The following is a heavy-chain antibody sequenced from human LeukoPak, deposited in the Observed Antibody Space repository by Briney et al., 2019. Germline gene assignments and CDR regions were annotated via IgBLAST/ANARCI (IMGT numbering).Heavy chain of an antibody. Sequence: SETLSLTFTVSGGSISSYYWSWIRQPAGKGLEWIGYIYYSGSTNYNPSLKSRVTISVDTSKNQFSLKLSSVTAADTAVYYCARQRPPMTTGWFDPWGQGTLVTVSS. CDR3: ARQRPPMTTGWFDP. CDR2: IYYSGST. D-gene: IGHD4-17*01. J-gene: IGHJ5*02. V-gene: IGHV4-59*08. CDR1: GGSISSYY.